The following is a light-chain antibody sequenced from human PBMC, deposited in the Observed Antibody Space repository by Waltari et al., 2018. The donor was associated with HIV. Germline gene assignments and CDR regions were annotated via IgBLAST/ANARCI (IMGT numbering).Light chain of an antibody. CDR3: DSRDTNDKHHV. V-gene: IGLV3-19*01. CDR1: SLRRYS. Sequence: SSDLTQDPAVSVALGQTVRITCQGDSLRRYSANWYQQKPGQAPVVVRYGKDNRPSGIPDRCSGSRSGNPGSLTITGAHAEDEAVYYCDSRDTNDKHHVFGTGTKVTV. CDR2: GKD. J-gene: IGLJ1*01.